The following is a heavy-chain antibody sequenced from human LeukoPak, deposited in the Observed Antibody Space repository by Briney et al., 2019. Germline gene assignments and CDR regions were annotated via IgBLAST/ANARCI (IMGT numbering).Heavy chain of an antibody. CDR2: IKQDGSEK. D-gene: IGHD3-3*01. CDR1: GFTFSNYA. J-gene: IGHJ4*02. Sequence: GGSLRLSCGASGFTFSNYAMSWVRQAPGKGLEWVANIKQDGSEKYYVDSVKGRFTISRDNAKNSLYLQMNSLRAEDTAVYYCARDGSGWYYFDYWGQGTLVTVSS. V-gene: IGHV3-7*01. CDR3: ARDGSGWYYFDY.